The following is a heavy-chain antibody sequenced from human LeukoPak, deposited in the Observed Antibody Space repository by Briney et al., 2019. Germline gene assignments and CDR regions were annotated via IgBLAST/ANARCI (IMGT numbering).Heavy chain of an antibody. CDR2: IKSDGSST. CDR1: GFTFSNYR. CDR3: ARDYDFWSGYPSHFDY. Sequence: GGSLRLSCAASGFTFSNYRMHWVRQAPGKGLVWVSRIKSDGSSTNYADSVKGRFTISRDNAENTLYLQMNSLRAEDTAVYYCARDYDFWSGYPSHFDYWGQGTLVTVSS. V-gene: IGHV3-74*01. J-gene: IGHJ4*02. D-gene: IGHD3-3*01.